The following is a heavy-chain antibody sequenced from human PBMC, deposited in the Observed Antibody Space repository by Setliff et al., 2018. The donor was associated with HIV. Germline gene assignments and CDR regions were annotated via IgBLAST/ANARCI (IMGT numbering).Heavy chain of an antibody. Sequence: ASVKVSCKASGYTFTGYYMHWVRQAPGQGLEWMGWINPNSGNTGYAQKFQGRVTMTRNTSISTAYMELSSLKSEDTAVYYCARPGNWGDRSMNYWGQGTLVTVS. CDR3: ARPGNWGDRSMNY. V-gene: IGHV1-8*02. CDR2: INPNSGNT. CDR1: GYTFTGYY. D-gene: IGHD3-10*01. J-gene: IGHJ4*02.